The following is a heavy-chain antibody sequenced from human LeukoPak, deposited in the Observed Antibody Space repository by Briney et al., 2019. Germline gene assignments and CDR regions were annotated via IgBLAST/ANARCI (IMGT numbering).Heavy chain of an antibody. Sequence: GGSLRLSCAASGLTFSSYGMHWVRQAPGKGLEWVAVIWYGGSNKYYAGSVKGRFTISRDNPKNTLYLQMNSLRAEDTAVYYCAKLAARDAFDIWGQGTMVTVSS. CDR1: GLTFSSYG. D-gene: IGHD6-13*01. J-gene: IGHJ3*02. CDR2: IWYGGSNK. CDR3: AKLAARDAFDI. V-gene: IGHV3-30*02.